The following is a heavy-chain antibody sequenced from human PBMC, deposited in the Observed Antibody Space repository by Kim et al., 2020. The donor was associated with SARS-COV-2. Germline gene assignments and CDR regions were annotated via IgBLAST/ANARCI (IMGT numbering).Heavy chain of an antibody. D-gene: IGHD3-10*01. CDR2: IYYSGST. CDR3: ARAPRITMVRGVITWIDAFDI. V-gene: IGHV4-59*01. CDR1: GGSISSYY. J-gene: IGHJ3*02. Sequence: SETLSLTCTVSGGSISSYYWSWIRQPPGKGLEWIGYIYYSGSTNYNPSLKSRVTISVDTSKNQFSLMLSSVTAADTAVYYCARAPRITMVRGVITWIDAFDIWGRGTMVTVSS.